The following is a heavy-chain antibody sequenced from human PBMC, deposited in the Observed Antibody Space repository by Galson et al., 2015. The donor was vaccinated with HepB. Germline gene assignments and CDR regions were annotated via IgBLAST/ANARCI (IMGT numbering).Heavy chain of an antibody. CDR3: ARGTTMVRGVIISPSYYYYGMDV. Sequence: SVKVSCKASGGTFSSYAISWVRQAPGQGLEWMGGIIPIFGTANYAQKFQGRVTITADESTSTAYMELSSLRSEDTAVYYCARGTTMVRGVIISPSYYYYGMDVWGQGTTVTVSS. CDR2: IIPIFGTA. V-gene: IGHV1-69*13. CDR1: GGTFSSYA. J-gene: IGHJ6*02. D-gene: IGHD3-10*01.